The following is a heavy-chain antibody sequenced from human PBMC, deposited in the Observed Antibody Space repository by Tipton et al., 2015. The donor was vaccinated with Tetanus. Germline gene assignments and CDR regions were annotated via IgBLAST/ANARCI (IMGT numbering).Heavy chain of an antibody. J-gene: IGHJ4*02. CDR1: GGSISSGGYY. Sequence: TLSLTCTVSGGSISSGGYYWSWIRQHPGKGLEWIGDIYYSGSTYYNPSLKSRVTISVDTSKNQFSLKLKSVTAADTAVYYCAGEQARGARGWNYVDYWGQGTLVTVSS. CDR3: AGEQARGARGWNYVDY. D-gene: IGHD1-26*01. V-gene: IGHV4-31*03. CDR2: IYYSGST.